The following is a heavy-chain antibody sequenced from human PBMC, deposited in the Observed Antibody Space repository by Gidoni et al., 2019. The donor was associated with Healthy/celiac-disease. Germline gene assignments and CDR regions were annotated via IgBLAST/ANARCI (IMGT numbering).Heavy chain of an antibody. Sequence: QVQLVESGGGVVQPGRSLRLSCAASGFTFSSYGMHWVRQAPGKGLEWVAVISYDGSNKYYADSVKGRFTISRDNSKNTLYLQMNSLRAEDTAVYYCANLWGAVTTNYWGQGTLVTVSS. CDR1: GFTFSSYG. CDR3: ANLWGAVTTNY. J-gene: IGHJ4*02. CDR2: ISYDGSNK. V-gene: IGHV3-30*18. D-gene: IGHD4-17*01.